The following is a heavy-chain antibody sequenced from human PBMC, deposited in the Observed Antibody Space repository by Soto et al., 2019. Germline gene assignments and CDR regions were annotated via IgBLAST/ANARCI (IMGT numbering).Heavy chain of an antibody. Sequence: EVQVVESGGGLVQPGGSLRLSCATSKFTFAAYAMTWVRQTPGEGLEWVSSISASGGGTSYAGSVRGRFSISRDNSKNTLYLRMNSLGVEDTAVYYCTRDPNGDQVGAFDFWGQGIVVTVSS. V-gene: IGHV3-23*04. CDR1: KFTFAAYA. CDR3: TRDPNGDQVGAFDF. D-gene: IGHD4-17*01. CDR2: ISASGGGT. J-gene: IGHJ3*01.